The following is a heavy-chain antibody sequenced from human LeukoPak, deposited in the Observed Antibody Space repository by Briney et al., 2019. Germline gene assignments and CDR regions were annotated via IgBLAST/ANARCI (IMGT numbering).Heavy chain of an antibody. CDR1: GFTFSSHE. CDR2: IGTSGTTM. V-gene: IGHV3-48*03. D-gene: IGHD6-13*01. Sequence: GGSLRLSCAASGFTFSSHEMNWVRQAPGKGPEWVSYIGTSGTTMYYADSVKGRFTISRDNSKNTLYLQMNSLRAEDTAVYYCARRIAAEYDYWGQGTLVTVSS. CDR3: ARRIAAEYDY. J-gene: IGHJ4*02.